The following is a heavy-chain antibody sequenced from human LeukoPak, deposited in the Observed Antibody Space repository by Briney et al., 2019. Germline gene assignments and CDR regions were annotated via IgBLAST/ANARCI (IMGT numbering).Heavy chain of an antibody. CDR1: GGSISSSNW. V-gene: IGHV4-4*02. D-gene: IGHD3-22*01. CDR3: ARGRYYYDSSGYYYYFDY. Sequence: PSGTLSLTCAVSGGSISSSNWWSWVRQPPGKGLEWIGEIYHSGSTNYNPSLKSRVTISVDKSKNQFSLKLSSVTAADTAVYYCARGRYYYDSSGYYYYFDYWGQGTLVTVSS. CDR2: IYHSGST. J-gene: IGHJ4*02.